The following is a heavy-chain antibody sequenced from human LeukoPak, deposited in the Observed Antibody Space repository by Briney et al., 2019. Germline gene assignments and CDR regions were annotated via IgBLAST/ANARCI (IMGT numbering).Heavy chain of an antibody. CDR3: ARDFSDWSGYYTGFDY. J-gene: IGHJ4*02. V-gene: IGHV4-59*01. D-gene: IGHD3-3*01. CDR2: IYYSGST. Sequence: KTSETLSLTCTVSGGSISSYYWSWIRQPPGKGLECIGYIYYSGSTNYNPSLKSRVTISVDTSKNQFSLKLSSVTAADTAVYYCARDFSDWSGYYTGFDYWGQGTLVTVSS. CDR1: GGSISSYY.